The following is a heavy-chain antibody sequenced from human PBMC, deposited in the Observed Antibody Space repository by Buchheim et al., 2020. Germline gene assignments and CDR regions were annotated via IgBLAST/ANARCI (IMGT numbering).Heavy chain of an antibody. CDR3: ARAKDEQHLGVYFDY. J-gene: IGHJ4*02. CDR2: IYHTEAT. CDR1: GDSITSNNW. V-gene: IGHV4-4*02. D-gene: IGHD6-13*01. Sequence: QVQLQESGPGLVTPLGTLSLTCAVSGDSITSNNWWTWVRQAPGKGLEWIGHIYHTEATNYSPSLASRVIMSIDKSKNQFSLTLASVTAADTALYFCARAKDEQHLGVYFDYWGQG.